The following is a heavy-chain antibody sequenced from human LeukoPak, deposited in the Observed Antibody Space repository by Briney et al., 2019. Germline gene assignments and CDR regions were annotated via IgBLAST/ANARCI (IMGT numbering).Heavy chain of an antibody. D-gene: IGHD2-2*01. V-gene: IGHV3-23*01. Sequence: HPGGSLRLSCAASGFTFSSYGMHWVRQAPGKGLECVSAISDSGDKTDYADSVRGRFTIYRDNSKDTLYLQMNSLGAADTAVYYCAKDGGGYCNNSSCWGQGTLVTVSS. CDR3: AKDGGGYCNNSSC. J-gene: IGHJ4*02. CDR2: ISDSGDKT. CDR1: GFTFSSYG.